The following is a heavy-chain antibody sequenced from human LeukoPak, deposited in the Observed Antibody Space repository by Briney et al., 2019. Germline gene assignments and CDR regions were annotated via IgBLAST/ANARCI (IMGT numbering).Heavy chain of an antibody. CDR2: FDPEDGET. Sequence: ASVKVSCKVSGYTLTELSMHWVRQAPGKGLEWMGGFDPEDGETIYAQKFQGRVTMTEDTSTDTAYMELSSLRSEDTAVYYCATGVLGVTIFGVVIRSNWFDPWGQGTLVTVSS. V-gene: IGHV1-24*01. CDR3: ATGVLGVTIFGVVIRSNWFDP. J-gene: IGHJ5*02. CDR1: GYTLTELS. D-gene: IGHD3-3*01.